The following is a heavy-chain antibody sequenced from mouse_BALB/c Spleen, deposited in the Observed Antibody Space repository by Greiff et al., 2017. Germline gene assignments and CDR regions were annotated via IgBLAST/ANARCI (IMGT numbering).Heavy chain of an antibody. CDR3: ARSGGNFYFDY. CDR1: GFTFSSFG. Sequence: EAQGVESGGGLVQPGGSRKFSCAASGFTFSSFGMHWVRQAPEKGLEWVAYISSGSSTIYYADTVKGRFTISRDNPKNTLFLQMTSLRSEDTAMYYCARSGGNFYFDYWGQGTTRTVSS. J-gene: IGHJ2*01. V-gene: IGHV5-17*02. CDR2: ISSGSSTI. D-gene: IGHD2-1*01.